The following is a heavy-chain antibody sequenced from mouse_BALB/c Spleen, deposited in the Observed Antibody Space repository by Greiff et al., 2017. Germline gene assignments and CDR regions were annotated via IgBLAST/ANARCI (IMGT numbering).Heavy chain of an antibody. D-gene: IGHD2-1*01. J-gene: IGHJ4*01. V-gene: IGHV1-87*01. CDR2: IYPGDGDT. CDR1: GYTFTSYW. Sequence: VQLVESGAELARPGASVKLSCKASGYTFTSYWMQWVKQRPGQGLEWIGAIYPGDGDTRYTQKFKGKATLTADKSSSTAYMQLSSLASEDSAVYYCARSDGNGAMDYWGQGTSVTVSS. CDR3: ARSDGNGAMDY.